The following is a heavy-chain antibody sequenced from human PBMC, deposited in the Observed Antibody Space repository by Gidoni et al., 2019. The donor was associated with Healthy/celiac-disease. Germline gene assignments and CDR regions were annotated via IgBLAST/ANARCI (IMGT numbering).Heavy chain of an antibody. J-gene: IGHJ4*02. CDR2: IIPIFGTA. CDR1: GGTFSSYA. V-gene: IGHV1-69*01. Sequence: QVQLVQSGVEVKKPGSSVKVSCKASGGTFSSYAISWVRQAPGQGLEWLGGIIPIFGTANYAQKFQGRVTITADESTSKAYMELSSLRSEDTAVYYCARGLSSGYSSGWYYFDYWGQGTLVTVSS. CDR3: ARGLSSGYSSGWYYFDY. D-gene: IGHD6-19*01.